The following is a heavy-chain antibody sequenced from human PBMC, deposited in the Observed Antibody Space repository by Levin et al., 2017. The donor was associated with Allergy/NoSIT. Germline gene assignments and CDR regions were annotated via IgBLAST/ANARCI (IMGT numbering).Heavy chain of an antibody. Sequence: GESLKISCAASGFTFSSYEMNWVRQAPGKGLEWVSYISGSGTIYYADSVKGRFTISRDNAKNSLYLQMNSLRADDTAVYYCARDEAGYDYAGFDCWGQGTLVTVSS. V-gene: IGHV3-48*03. CDR2: ISGSGTI. CDR1: GFTFSSYE. D-gene: IGHD5-18*01. CDR3: ARDEAGYDYAGFDC. J-gene: IGHJ4*02.